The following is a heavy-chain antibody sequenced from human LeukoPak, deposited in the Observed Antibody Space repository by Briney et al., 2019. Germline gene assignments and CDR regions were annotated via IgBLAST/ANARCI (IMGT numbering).Heavy chain of an antibody. J-gene: IGHJ4*02. V-gene: IGHV3-53*01. Sequence: GGSLRLSCAASGFTVSSNYMSWVRRAPGKGLEWVSVIYSGGSTYYADSVKGRFTISRDNSKNTLYLQMNSLRAEDTAVYYCARFVGGYAYFDYWGQGTLVTVSS. CDR1: GFTVSSNY. CDR3: ARFVGGYAYFDY. CDR2: IYSGGST. D-gene: IGHD6-25*01.